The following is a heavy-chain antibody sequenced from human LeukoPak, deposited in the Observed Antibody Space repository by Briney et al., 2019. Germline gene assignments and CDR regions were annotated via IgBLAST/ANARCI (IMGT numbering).Heavy chain of an antibody. D-gene: IGHD2-15*01. Sequence: ASVKVSCKVSGYALTELSMHWVRQAPGKGLEWMGGFDPEDGETIYAQKFQGRVTITADESTSTAYMELSSLRSEDTAVYYCARVVVAATQGGKGGYYYYYYMDVWGKGTTVTISS. CDR1: GYALTELS. J-gene: IGHJ6*03. CDR2: FDPEDGET. V-gene: IGHV1-24*01. CDR3: ARVVVAATQGGKGGYYYYYYMDV.